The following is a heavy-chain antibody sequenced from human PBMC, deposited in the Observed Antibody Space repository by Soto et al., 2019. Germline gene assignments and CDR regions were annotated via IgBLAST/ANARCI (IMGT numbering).Heavy chain of an antibody. CDR2: VNPSGGST. J-gene: IGHJ1*01. CDR3: AREENCSDGVCYSEYFQR. V-gene: IGHV1-46*01. CDR1: GYIFTAYS. Sequence: ASVKVSCKASGYIFTAYSMHWVRQAPGQGLEWMGVVNPSGGSTNYAQRFQGRITMTRDTSTSTVYMDLKFLTSEDTAVYYCAREENCSDGVCYSEYFQRWGKGTL. D-gene: IGHD2-15*01.